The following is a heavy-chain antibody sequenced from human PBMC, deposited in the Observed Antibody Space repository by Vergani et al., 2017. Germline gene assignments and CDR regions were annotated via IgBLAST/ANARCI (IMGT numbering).Heavy chain of an antibody. D-gene: IGHD3-9*01. V-gene: IGHV4-39*01. CDR2: IYYSGST. J-gene: IGHJ4*02. Sequence: QLQLQESGPGLVKPSETLSLTCTVSGDSISQSSYYWGWIRQPPGKGLEWIGSIYYSGSTSYNPSLKSRVTISVDTSKNQFSLKLRSVTAADTAVYYCARVVSYFDILTGYYKGPRYYFGYWGQGTLVTVSS. CDR3: ARVVSYFDILTGYYKGPRYYFGY. CDR1: GDSISQSSYY.